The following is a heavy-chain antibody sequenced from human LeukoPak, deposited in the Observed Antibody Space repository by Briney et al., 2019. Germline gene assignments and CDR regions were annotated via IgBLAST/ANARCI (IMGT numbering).Heavy chain of an antibody. CDR3: ARGIADPYSFDS. CDR2: IYSTGST. D-gene: IGHD6-13*01. V-gene: IGHV4-4*07. Sequence: PSETLSLTCTVSGGSINFYYWSWIRQPAGKGLEWIGRIYSTGSTNYSPSLKSRVTMSVDKSKNQFSLNLSSVTAADTAVYYCARGIADPYSFDSWGQGTLVTVSS. J-gene: IGHJ4*02. CDR1: GGSINFYY.